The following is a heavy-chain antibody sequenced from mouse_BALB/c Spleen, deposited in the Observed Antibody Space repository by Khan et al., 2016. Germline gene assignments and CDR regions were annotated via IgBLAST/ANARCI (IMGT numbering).Heavy chain of an antibody. CDR3: ARAPYDDDVGFPY. Sequence: VQLKQSGAELVKPGASVKLSCTASGFNIKDTYMHWVKQRPEQGLEWIGRIDPANGNTKYDPKFQGKATIPADTYSNTAYLQLSSLTSEDTDVYSSARAPYDDDVGFPYWGQGTLVTVAA. D-gene: IGHD2-4*01. J-gene: IGHJ3*01. V-gene: IGHV14-3*02. CDR1: GFNIKDTY. CDR2: IDPANGNT.